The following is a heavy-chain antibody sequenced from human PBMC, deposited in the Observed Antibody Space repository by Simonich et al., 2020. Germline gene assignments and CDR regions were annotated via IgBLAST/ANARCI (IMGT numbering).Heavy chain of an antibody. D-gene: IGHD1-26*01. CDR3: AREGAGNDAFDI. J-gene: IGHJ3*02. Sequence: QVQLVESGGGVVQPGRSLRLSCAASGFTFSSYAMHWVRQAPGKGVEGVAGISYDGSNKYYADSVKGRFTISRDNSKNTLYLQMNSLRAEDTAVYYCAREGAGNDAFDIWGQGTMVTVSS. CDR2: ISYDGSNK. CDR1: GFTFSSYA. V-gene: IGHV3-30*04.